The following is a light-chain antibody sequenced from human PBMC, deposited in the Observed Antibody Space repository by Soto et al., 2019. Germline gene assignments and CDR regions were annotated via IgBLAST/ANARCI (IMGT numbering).Light chain of an antibody. J-gene: IGKJ1*01. V-gene: IGKV1-39*01. CDR2: AAS. Sequence: DLQMTQSPSSLSASVGDRVTITCRASQSIDNYLNRYQQKPGKAPNLLIYAASTLLSGVPSRFSGRGSGTHFTLTISSLQPEDFATYYCQQSYSSPETFGQGTKVEIK. CDR3: QQSYSSPET. CDR1: QSIDNY.